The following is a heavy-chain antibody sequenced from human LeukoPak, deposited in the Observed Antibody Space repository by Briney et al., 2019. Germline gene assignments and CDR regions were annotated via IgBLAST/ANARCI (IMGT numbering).Heavy chain of an antibody. CDR2: IASKTYGGTA. CDR1: GFTFGDYA. V-gene: IGHV3-49*04. J-gene: IGHJ4*02. Sequence: GGSLRLSCTASGFTFGDYAMTWVRQAPGKGLEWVGFIASKTYGGTAEYAASVKGRFTISRDDSKSVAYLQMNSLKTEDTAVYFCSRDQTPYYWGQGTLVTVSS. CDR3: SRDQTPYY.